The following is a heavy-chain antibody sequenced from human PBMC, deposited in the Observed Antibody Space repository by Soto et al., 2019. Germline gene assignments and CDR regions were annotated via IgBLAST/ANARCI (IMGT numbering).Heavy chain of an antibody. V-gene: IGHV3-21*06. J-gene: IGHJ4*02. D-gene: IGHD2-15*01. CDR3: ARDLLGYCSGGSCYSLQFDD. CDR2: ISSSSSYI. Sequence: EVQLVESGGGLVKPGGSLRLSCAASGFTFSSYSMNWVRQAPGKGLEWVSSISSSSSYIYYADSVKGRFTISRDNAKNSLYLQMNSLIAEDTAVYYWARDLLGYCSGGSCYSLQFDDWGQGTLVTVSS. CDR1: GFTFSSYS.